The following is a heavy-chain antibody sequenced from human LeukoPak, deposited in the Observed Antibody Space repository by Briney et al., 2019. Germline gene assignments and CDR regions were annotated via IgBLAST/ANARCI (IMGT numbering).Heavy chain of an antibody. CDR1: DVSINSNAYY. CDR3: VRSAPTLGYCSTSSCSYWSFDL. D-gene: IGHD2-2*01. CDR2: FYYTATT. V-gene: IGHV4-39*07. J-gene: IGHJ2*01. Sequence: PSETLSLTCAVSDVSINSNAYYWGWIRQPPGKGLEWIASFYYTATTYYNPSLRRRVNISIDPSKNQFSLKLMSVTAADTAVYYCVRSAPTLGYCSTSSCSYWSFDLWGRGTLVTVAS.